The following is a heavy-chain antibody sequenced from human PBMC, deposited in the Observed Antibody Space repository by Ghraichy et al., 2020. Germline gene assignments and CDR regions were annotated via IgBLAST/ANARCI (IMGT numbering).Heavy chain of an antibody. CDR2: TNYRSKWYN. V-gene: IGHV6-1*01. J-gene: IGHJ5*02. D-gene: IGHD1-7*01. CDR3: ARGTGTTGFRLFDP. Sequence: SQTLSLTCAISGDSVSSNSAAWNWIRQSPSRGLEWLGRTNYRSKWYNNYAVSVRSRITIKPDTSKNQFALQLNSVTPEDTAMYYCARGTGTTGFRLFDPWGQGTLVTVTS. CDR1: GDSVSSNSAA.